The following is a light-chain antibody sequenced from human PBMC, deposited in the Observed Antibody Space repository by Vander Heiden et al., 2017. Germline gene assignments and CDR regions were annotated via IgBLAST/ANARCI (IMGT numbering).Light chain of an antibody. Sequence: DIVMTQSPLSLSVTPGEPASISCRSSQSLLHRSGYYYLDWYLQKPGQPPQLLIYMGSERAYGVPDRFSGSGAGTDFTLKISKVEAEDAGVYYCMQYLQSRTFGQGTKVEIK. CDR3: MQYLQSRT. V-gene: IGKV2-28*01. J-gene: IGKJ1*01. CDR2: MGS. CDR1: QSLLHRSGYYY.